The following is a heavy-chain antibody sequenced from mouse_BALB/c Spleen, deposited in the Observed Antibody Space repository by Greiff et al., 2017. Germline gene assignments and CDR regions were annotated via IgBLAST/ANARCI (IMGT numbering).Heavy chain of an antibody. J-gene: IGHJ2*01. V-gene: IGHV5-17*02. CDR3: ARSKVYYGYFDY. CDR1: GFTFSSFG. CDR2: ISSGSSTI. Sequence: EVMLVESGGGLVQPGGSRKLSCAASGFTFSSFGMHWVRQAPEKGLEWVAYISSGSSTIYYADTVKGRFTISRDNPKNTLFLQMTSLRSEDTAMYYCARSKVYYGYFDYWGQGTTLTVSS. D-gene: IGHD1-1*01.